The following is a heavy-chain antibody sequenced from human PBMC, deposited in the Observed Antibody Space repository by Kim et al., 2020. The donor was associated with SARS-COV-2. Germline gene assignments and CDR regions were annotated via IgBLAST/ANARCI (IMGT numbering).Heavy chain of an antibody. CDR3: ARINHDMTSSVYYYAMDV. J-gene: IGHJ6*02. V-gene: IGHV4-39*01. Sequence: SETLSLTCTVSGGSITSDGSYWGWIRQPPGRGLEWIGTLYDSGITYYKPSLKSRLTISGDTSKNQVSLRLTSVTAADTAVYYCARINHDMTSSVYYYAMDVWGQGTTVTVSS. D-gene: IGHD3-10*01. CDR2: LYDSGIT. CDR1: GGSITSDGSY.